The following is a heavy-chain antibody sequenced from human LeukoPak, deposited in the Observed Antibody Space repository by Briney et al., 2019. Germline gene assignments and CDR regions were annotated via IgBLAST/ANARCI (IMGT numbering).Heavy chain of an antibody. D-gene: IGHD4-17*01. V-gene: IGHV4-61*02. Sequence: PSQTLSLTCTVSGDSISSGDYYWSWIRQPAGKGLEWIGRISSSGSTNYNPSLKSRVTISVDTSKNQFSLKLSSVTAADTAVYFCARGPTTVTRAFDYWGQGTLVTVSS. CDR1: GDSISSGDYY. CDR3: ARGPTTVTRAFDY. CDR2: ISSSGST. J-gene: IGHJ4*02.